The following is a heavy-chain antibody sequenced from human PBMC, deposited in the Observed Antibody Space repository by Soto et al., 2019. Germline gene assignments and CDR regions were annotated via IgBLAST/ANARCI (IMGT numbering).Heavy chain of an antibody. V-gene: IGHV4-30-4*01. D-gene: IGHD1-7*01. J-gene: IGHJ1*01. CDR2: IFYSGDT. CDR3: VGTGTTDDF. CDR1: GASVNTGDYY. Sequence: TLSLTCTVSGASVNTGDYYWSYIRQPPGKGLEWLGYIFYSGDTYYNPSLKSRATISLNTSRNQFSLTLTSVTDADTAVYYCVGTGTTDDFWGQGTLVTVSS.